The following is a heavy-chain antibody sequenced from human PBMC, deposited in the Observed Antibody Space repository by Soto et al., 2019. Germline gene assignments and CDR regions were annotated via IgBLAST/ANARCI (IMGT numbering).Heavy chain of an antibody. Sequence: ASETLSLTCTVSGGSISSSSYYWGWIRQPPGKGLEWIGSIYYSGSTYYNPSLKSRVTISVDTSKNQFSLKLSSVTAADTAVYYCARGVNSSIAARNWFDPWGQGTLVTVSS. CDR1: GGSISSSSYY. CDR3: ARGVNSSIAARNWFDP. D-gene: IGHD6-6*01. V-gene: IGHV4-39*01. J-gene: IGHJ5*02. CDR2: IYYSGST.